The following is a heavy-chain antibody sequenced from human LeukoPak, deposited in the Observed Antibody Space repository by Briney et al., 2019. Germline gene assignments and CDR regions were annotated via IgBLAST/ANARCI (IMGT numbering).Heavy chain of an antibody. CDR3: AKGDRVGATTVFLFDY. CDR1: GFTFDDYV. J-gene: IGHJ4*02. V-gene: IGHV3-9*01. CDR2: ISWNSGSI. Sequence: GGSLRLSCAASGFTFDDYVMHWVRQAPGKGLEWVSGISWNSGSIGYADSVKGRFTISRDNAKNSLYLQMNSLRAEDTALYYCAKGDRVGATTVFLFDYWGQGTLVTVSS. D-gene: IGHD1-26*01.